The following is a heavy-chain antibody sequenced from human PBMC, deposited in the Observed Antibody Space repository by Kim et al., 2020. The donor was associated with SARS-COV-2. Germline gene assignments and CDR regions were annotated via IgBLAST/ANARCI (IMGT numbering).Heavy chain of an antibody. CDR2: IKQDGSEK. J-gene: IGHJ6*02. V-gene: IGHV3-7*03. Sequence: GGSLRLSCAASGFTFSSYWMSWVRQAPGKGLEWVANIKQDGSEKYYVDSVKGRFTISRDNAKNSLYLQMNSLRAEDTAVYYCARRDGYDYYYYYGMDVWGQGTTVTVSS. CDR1: GFTFSSYW. D-gene: IGHD5-12*01. CDR3: ARRDGYDYYYYYGMDV.